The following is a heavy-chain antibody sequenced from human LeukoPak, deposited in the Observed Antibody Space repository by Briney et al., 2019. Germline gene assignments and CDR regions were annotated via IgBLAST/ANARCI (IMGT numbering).Heavy chain of an antibody. CDR2: IYTSGST. CDR1: GGSISSYY. CDR3: AGLYYYGSGSSFDY. V-gene: IGHV4-4*07. J-gene: IGHJ4*02. Sequence: SETLTLTCTVSGGSISSYYWSWIRQPAGKGLEWIGRIYTSGSTNYNPSLKSRVTMSVDTSKNQFSLKLSSVTAADTAVYYCAGLYYYGSGSSFDYWGQGTLVTVSS. D-gene: IGHD3-10*01.